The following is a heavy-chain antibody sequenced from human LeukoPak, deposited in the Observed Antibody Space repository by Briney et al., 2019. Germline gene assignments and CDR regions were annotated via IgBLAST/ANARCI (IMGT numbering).Heavy chain of an antibody. CDR2: IIPMFGTA. CDR1: GGTFNNSV. V-gene: IGHV1-69*13. CDR3: AADLSKNKDFDY. Sequence: GASVKVSCKASGGTFNNSVINWVRQAPGQGLEWMGGIIPMFGTAIYAQKFQGRVTTTADESTSTAYMELSSLRSEDTAVYYCAADLSKNKDFDYWGQGTLVTVSS. J-gene: IGHJ4*02. D-gene: IGHD2/OR15-2a*01.